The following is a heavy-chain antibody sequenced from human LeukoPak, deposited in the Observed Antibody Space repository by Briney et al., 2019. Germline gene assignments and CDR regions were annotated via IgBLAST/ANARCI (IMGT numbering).Heavy chain of an antibody. J-gene: IGHJ5*02. CDR3: ARGGYYGSGKGYDGWFDP. CDR1: GYTFTSYD. V-gene: IGHV1-8*01. D-gene: IGHD3-10*01. CDR2: MNPNSGNT. Sequence: ASVKVSCKASGYTFTSYDINWVRQATGQGLEWMGWMNPNSGNTGYAQKFQGRVTMTRNTSISTAYMELSSLRSEDTAVYYCARGGYYGSGKGYDGWFDPWGQGTLVTVSS.